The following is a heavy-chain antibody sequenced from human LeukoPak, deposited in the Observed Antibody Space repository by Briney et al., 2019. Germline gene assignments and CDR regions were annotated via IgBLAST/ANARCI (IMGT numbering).Heavy chain of an antibody. CDR3: AREGYGSGSSHFMDV. D-gene: IGHD3-10*01. Sequence: TSETLSLTCTVSGVPITSYFRTWIRQAPGKGLEWIGYIYYIGTTDYSPSLKSRATMSVDMSKNQFSLKLTSVTAADTAVYYCAREGYGSGSSHFMDVWGTGTTVTGSS. CDR2: IYYIGTT. J-gene: IGHJ6*03. V-gene: IGHV4-59*01. CDR1: GVPITSYF.